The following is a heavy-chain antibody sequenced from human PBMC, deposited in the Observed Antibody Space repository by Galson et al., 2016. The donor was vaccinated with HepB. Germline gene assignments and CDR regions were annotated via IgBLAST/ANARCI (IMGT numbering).Heavy chain of an antibody. D-gene: IGHD3-10*01. V-gene: IGHV3-23*01. J-gene: IGHJ6*02. Sequence: RQAPGKGLEWVSAISTSGGSTYYADSVKGRFTISRDNSNNTLYLQMNGLRADDTAVYYCAKDQGRREGYTSGSPYGMDVWGQGTTVTVSS. CDR3: AKDQGRREGYTSGSPYGMDV. CDR2: ISTSGGST.